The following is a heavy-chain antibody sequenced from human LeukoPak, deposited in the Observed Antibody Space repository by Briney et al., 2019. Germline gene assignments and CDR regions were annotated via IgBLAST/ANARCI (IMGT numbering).Heavy chain of an antibody. CDR1: GFTFSSYA. CDR3: ARTGDRVDY. J-gene: IGHJ4*02. D-gene: IGHD3-16*01. Sequence: GGSLRLSCAASGFTFSSYAMHWVRQAPGKGLEWVAVISYDGSNRYYADSVKGRFTISRDNSKNTLYLQMNSLRAEDTAVYYCARTGDRVDYWGQGTLVTVSS. V-gene: IGHV3-30-3*01. CDR2: ISYDGSNR.